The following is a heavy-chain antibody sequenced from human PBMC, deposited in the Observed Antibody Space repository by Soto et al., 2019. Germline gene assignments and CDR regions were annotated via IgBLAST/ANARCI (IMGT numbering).Heavy chain of an antibody. J-gene: IGHJ6*03. CDR2: IYYSGST. D-gene: IGHD3-3*01. CDR3: ARGREITLPNRTIFGAYYMDV. Sequence: SETLSLTCTVSGGSISSYYWSWIRQPPGKGLEWTGYIYYSGSTNYNPSLKSRVTISVDTSKNQFSLKLSSVTAADTAVYYCARGREITLPNRTIFGAYYMDVWGKGTTVTVSS. CDR1: GGSISSYY. V-gene: IGHV4-59*01.